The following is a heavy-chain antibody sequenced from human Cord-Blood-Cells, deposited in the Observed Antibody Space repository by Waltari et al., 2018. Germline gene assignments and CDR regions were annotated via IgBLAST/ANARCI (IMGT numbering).Heavy chain of an antibody. CDR1: GFTVSSNY. J-gene: IGHJ3*02. Sequence: EVQLVESGGGLVQPGGSLRLSCAASGFTVSSNYMSWVRQAPGKGLGWVSVIYSGGSTYYADSVKGRFTISRHNSKNTLYLQMNSLRAEDTAVYYCARGGAQFPRDAFDIWGQGTMVTVSS. CDR2: IYSGGST. D-gene: IGHD2-21*01. CDR3: ARGGAQFPRDAFDI. V-gene: IGHV3-53*04.